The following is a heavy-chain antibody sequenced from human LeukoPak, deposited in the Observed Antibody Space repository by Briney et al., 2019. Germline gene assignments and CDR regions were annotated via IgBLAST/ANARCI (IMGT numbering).Heavy chain of an antibody. CDR3: ARVGYCSTTSCYWRAFDY. CDR2: INQDGSEQ. CDR1: GFTFSSYW. V-gene: IGHV3-7*01. J-gene: IGHJ4*02. Sequence: GGSLRLSCAASGFTFSSYWMNWVRQAPGKGLEWVANINQDGSEQYYVDSVKGRFTISRDNTKNSLYLQMNSLRAEDTAVYYCARVGYCSTTSCYWRAFDYWGQGTLVTVSS. D-gene: IGHD2-2*01.